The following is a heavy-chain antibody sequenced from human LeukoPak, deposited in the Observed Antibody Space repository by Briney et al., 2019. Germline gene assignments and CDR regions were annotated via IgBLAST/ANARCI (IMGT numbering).Heavy chain of an antibody. CDR3: ARGRGRRYCSSTSCYSFDP. D-gene: IGHD2-2*01. J-gene: IGHJ5*02. Sequence: SETLSLTCAVYGGSFSGYYWSWIRQPPGKGQEWIGEINHSGSTNYNPSLKSRVTISVDTSKNQFSLKLSSVTAADMAVYYCARGRGRRYCSSTSCYSFDPWGQGTLVTVSS. V-gene: IGHV4-34*01. CDR1: GGSFSGYY. CDR2: INHSGST.